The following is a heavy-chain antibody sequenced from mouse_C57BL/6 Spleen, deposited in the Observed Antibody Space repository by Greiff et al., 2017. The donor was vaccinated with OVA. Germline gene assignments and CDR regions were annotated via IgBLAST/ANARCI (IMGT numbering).Heavy chain of an antibody. Sequence: VQLVESGGGLVKPGGSLKLSCAASGFTFSSYAMSWVRQTPEKRLEWVATISDGGSYTYYPDNVKGRFTISRDNAKNNLYLQMSHLKSEDTAMYYCARDRGDAFAYWGQGTLVTVSA. J-gene: IGHJ3*01. CDR1: GFTFSSYA. CDR3: ARDRGDAFAY. CDR2: ISDGGSYT. V-gene: IGHV5-4*01. D-gene: IGHD3-3*01.